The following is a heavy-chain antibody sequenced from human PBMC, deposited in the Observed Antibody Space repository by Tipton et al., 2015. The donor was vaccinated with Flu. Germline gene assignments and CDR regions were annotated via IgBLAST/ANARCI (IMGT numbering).Heavy chain of an antibody. CDR2: IRPSGST. CDR1: GGSFSEYN. V-gene: IGHV4-34*01. D-gene: IGHD6-19*01. CDR3: ARLPRYSSGWGRYFDP. Sequence: TLSLTCAVYGGSFSEYNWGWVRQSPGTGLEWIEEIRPSGSTNYSPSLKSRVTMSEDTSKNQFSLRLNSVTAADTAVYYCARLPRYSSGWGRYFDPWGRGTLVTVSS. J-gene: IGHJ2*01.